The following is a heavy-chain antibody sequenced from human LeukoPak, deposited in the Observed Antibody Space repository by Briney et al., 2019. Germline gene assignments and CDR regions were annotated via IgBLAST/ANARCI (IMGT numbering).Heavy chain of an antibody. V-gene: IGHV3-48*01. CDR3: AKWRWRQSEYED. J-gene: IGHJ4*02. D-gene: IGHD5-24*01. CDR2: ISSSSSTI. CDR1: GFTFSSYS. Sequence: AGGSLRLSCAASGFTFSSYSINWVRQAPGKGLEWLSYISSSSSTIYYADSVKGRFTISRDNAKNSLYLQMNSLRAEDTAVYYCAKWRWRQSEYEDWGQGTLVTVSS.